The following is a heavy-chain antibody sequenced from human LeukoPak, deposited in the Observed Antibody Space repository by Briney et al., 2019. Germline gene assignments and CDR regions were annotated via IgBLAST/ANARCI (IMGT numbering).Heavy chain of an antibody. CDR1: GYTFTSYD. D-gene: IGHD2-2*01. CDR3: ARVVHCSSTSCYYYYYMDV. Sequence: ASVKVSCKASGYTFTSYDINWVRQATGQGLEWMGWMNPNSGNTGYAQKFQGRVTMTRNTSISTAYMELSSLRSEDTAVYYCARVVHCSSTSCYYYYYMDVWGKGTTVTVSS. CDR2: MNPNSGNT. J-gene: IGHJ6*03. V-gene: IGHV1-8*01.